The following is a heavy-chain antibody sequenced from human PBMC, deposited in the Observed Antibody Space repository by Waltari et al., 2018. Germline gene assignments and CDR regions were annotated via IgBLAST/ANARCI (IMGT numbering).Heavy chain of an antibody. CDR3: AREEEWELLGFDY. CDR1: GFTFSSYA. D-gene: IGHD1-26*01. J-gene: IGHJ4*02. CDR2: ISYDGRNK. Sequence: QVQLVESGGGVVQPGRSLRLSCAASGFTFSSYAMHWVRQAPGKGLEGGAVISYDGRNKYYADSVKGRFTISRDNSKNTLYLQMNSLRAEDTAVYYCAREEEWELLGFDYWGQGTLVTVSS. V-gene: IGHV3-30*04.